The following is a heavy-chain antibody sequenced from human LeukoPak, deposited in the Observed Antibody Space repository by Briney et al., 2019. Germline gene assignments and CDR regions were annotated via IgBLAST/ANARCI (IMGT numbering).Heavy chain of an antibody. CDR2: IWYDGSKK. V-gene: IGHV3-33*06. D-gene: IGHD3-22*01. Sequence: GGSLRLSCAASGFTFSSYGKHWVRQAPGKGLEWVAVIWYDGSKKYYADSVKGRFTISRDNSKNTLYLQMNSLRAEDTAVYYCAKDRPYYYYYSGYSHSYFDYWGQGTLVTVSS. CDR3: AKDRPYYYYYSGYSHSYFDY. J-gene: IGHJ4*02. CDR1: GFTFSSYG.